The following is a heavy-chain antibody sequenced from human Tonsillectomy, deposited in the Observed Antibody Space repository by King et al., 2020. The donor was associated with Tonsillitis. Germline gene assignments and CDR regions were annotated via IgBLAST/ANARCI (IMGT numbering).Heavy chain of an antibody. J-gene: IGHJ1*01. CDR3: AKDRWCGYSVLPLGVQH. CDR2: IRYDGSNK. V-gene: IGHV3-30*02. CDR1: GFTFSSYG. D-gene: IGHD3-3*01. Sequence: QLVQSGGGVVQPGGSLRLSCAASGFTFSSYGMHWVRQAPGKGLEWVAFIRYDGSNKYYADSVKGRFTISRDNSKNTLYLQMNSLRAEDTAVYYCAKDRWCGYSVLPLGVQHWGQGTLVTVST.